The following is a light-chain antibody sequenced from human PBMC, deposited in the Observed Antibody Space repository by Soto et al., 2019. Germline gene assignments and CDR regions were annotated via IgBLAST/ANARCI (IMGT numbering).Light chain of an antibody. CDR2: AAS. J-gene: IGKJ1*01. CDR3: PQYYSYPET. Sequence: AIRMTQSPSSLSASTGDRVTITCRASRGISSYLAWYQQKPGKAPKLLIYAASTLQSGVPSRFSGSGSGTDFTLTISCLQSEDFATYYCPQYYSYPETFGQGTKADIK. CDR1: RGISSY. V-gene: IGKV1-8*01.